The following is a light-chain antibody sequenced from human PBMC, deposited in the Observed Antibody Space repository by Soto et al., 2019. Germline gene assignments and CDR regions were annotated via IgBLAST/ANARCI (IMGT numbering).Light chain of an antibody. CDR2: GAS. CDR3: QQYGSSPALT. J-gene: IGKJ4*01. CDR1: QSVSSSY. V-gene: IGKV3-20*01. Sequence: EFVLTQSPGTLSLSPGERVTLSCRATQSVSSSYLAWYQQKPGQAPRILIYGASTRATGIPDRFSGSGSGTDFTLTISRLEPEDFAVYYCQQYGSSPALTFGGGTKVEIK.